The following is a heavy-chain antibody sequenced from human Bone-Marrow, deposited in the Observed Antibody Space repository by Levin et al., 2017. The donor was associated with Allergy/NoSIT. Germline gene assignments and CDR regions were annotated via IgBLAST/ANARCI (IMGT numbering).Heavy chain of an antibody. J-gene: IGHJ4*02. CDR2: ISYDGSNK. CDR1: GFTFSSYA. V-gene: IGHV3-30-3*01. Sequence: GGSLRLSCAASGFTFSSYAMHWVRQAPGKGLEWVAVISYDGSNKYYADSVKGRFTISRDNSKNTLYLQMNSLRAEDTAVYYCARGGIQLWQGSFDYWGQGTLVTVSS. CDR3: ARGGIQLWQGSFDY. D-gene: IGHD5-18*01.